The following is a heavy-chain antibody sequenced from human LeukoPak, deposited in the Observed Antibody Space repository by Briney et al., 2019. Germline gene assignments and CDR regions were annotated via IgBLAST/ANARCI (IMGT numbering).Heavy chain of an antibody. CDR1: GFFFGTYW. V-gene: IGHV3-7*01. CDR3: SREFEP. CDR2: IKHDAIEE. J-gene: IGHJ5*02. Sequence: GGSLRLSCEASGFFFGTYWMAWVRQAPGKGLEWVASIKHDAIEEHYADSVKGRFTVSRDNGRNSLYLEMKSPRVEDTAVYYCSREFEPWGQGTLVIVSS.